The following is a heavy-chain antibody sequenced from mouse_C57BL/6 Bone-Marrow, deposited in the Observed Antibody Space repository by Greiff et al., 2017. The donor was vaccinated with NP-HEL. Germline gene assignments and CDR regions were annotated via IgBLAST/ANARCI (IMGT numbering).Heavy chain of an antibody. CDR2: IWSDGST. D-gene: IGHD1-1*01. Sequence: VKLMESGPGLVAPSQSLSITCTVSGFSLTSYGVHWVRQPPGKGLEWLVVIWSDGSTTYNSALKSRLSTSKDNSKSQVFLKMNSLQTDDTAMYYCASNDYGSRDAMDYWGQGTSVTVSS. CDR1: GFSLTSYG. J-gene: IGHJ4*01. CDR3: ASNDYGSRDAMDY. V-gene: IGHV2-6*03.